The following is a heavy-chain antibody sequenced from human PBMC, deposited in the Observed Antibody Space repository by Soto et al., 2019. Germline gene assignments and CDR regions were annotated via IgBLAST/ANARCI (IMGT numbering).Heavy chain of an antibody. V-gene: IGHV3-30-3*01. D-gene: IGHD3-22*01. J-gene: IGHJ4*02. CDR3: ASQEFSSGYKGYFDY. Sequence: PGGSLRLSCAASGFTFSSYAVHWVRQAPGKGLEWVAVISYDGSNKYYADSVKGRFTISRDYSTSTAYMELRSLRSDDTAVYYCASQEFSSGYKGYFDYWGQGTLVTVSS. CDR1: GFTFSSYA. CDR2: ISYDGSNK.